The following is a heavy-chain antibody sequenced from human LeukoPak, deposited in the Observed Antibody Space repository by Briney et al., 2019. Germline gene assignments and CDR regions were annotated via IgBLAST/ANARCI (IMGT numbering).Heavy chain of an antibody. D-gene: IGHD6-13*01. CDR2: ISCSSSYI. Sequence: GGSLRLSCAASGFTFSSYSMNWVRQAPGKGLEWVSSISCSSSYIYYADSVKGRFTISRDNAKNSLYLQMNSLRAEDTAGYYCARGGYSSSWSYHYYYYYGMDVWGQGTTVTVSS. CDR1: GFTFSSYS. V-gene: IGHV3-21*01. J-gene: IGHJ6*02. CDR3: ARGGYSSSWSYHYYYYYGMDV.